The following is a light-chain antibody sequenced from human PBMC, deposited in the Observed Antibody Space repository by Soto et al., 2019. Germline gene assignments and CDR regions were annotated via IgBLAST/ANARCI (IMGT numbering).Light chain of an antibody. CDR3: CSYAGSDTMI. Sequence: QSALTQPASVSGSPGQSITISCTGTSSDVGSYNLVSWYQQPPGEAPKLMIYEGSKRPSGVSNRFSGSKSGNTASLTISGLQAEDEADYHCCSYAGSDTMIFGGGTKVTVL. J-gene: IGLJ2*01. CDR2: EGS. CDR1: SSDVGSYNL. V-gene: IGLV2-23*01.